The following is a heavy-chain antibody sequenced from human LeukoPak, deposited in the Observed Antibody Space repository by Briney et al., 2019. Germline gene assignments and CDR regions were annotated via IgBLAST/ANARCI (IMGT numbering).Heavy chain of an antibody. Sequence: GGSLRLSCAASGFTVSSNYMSWVRQAPGKGLGWVSVIYSGGSRSYADSAKGRFTISRDNSKNTLYLQMNSLRAEDTAVYYCARVGQQLVQDYWGQGTLVTVSS. CDR2: IYSGGSR. J-gene: IGHJ4*02. CDR3: ARVGQQLVQDY. V-gene: IGHV3-53*01. CDR1: GFTVSSNY. D-gene: IGHD6-13*01.